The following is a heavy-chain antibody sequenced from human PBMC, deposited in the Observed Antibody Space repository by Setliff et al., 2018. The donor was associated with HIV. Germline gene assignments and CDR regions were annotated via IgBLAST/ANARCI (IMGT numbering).Heavy chain of an antibody. Sequence: SETLSLTCAVYGGSLSGYYWSWIRQSPGKGLEWIGEINHSGSTNYNPSLKSRVTILGGTSKNQFSLKLSSVTAADTAVYYCARRAGSDYFTRFDYWGQGTLVTVS. CDR1: GGSLSGYY. J-gene: IGHJ4*02. CDR2: INHSGST. CDR3: ARRAGSDYFTRFDY. V-gene: IGHV4-34*01. D-gene: IGHD3-10*01.